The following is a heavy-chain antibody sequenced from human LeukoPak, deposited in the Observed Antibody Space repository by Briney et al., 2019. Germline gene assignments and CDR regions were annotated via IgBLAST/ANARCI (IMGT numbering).Heavy chain of an antibody. Sequence: SVKVSCKASGRTFSSYAISWVRQAPGQGLEWMGGIIPIFGTANYAQKFQGRVTITADESTSTAYMELSSLRSEDTAVYYCALHSSSWTYNWFDPWGQGTLVTVSS. J-gene: IGHJ5*02. V-gene: IGHV1-69*01. CDR2: IIPIFGTA. CDR3: ALHSSSWTYNWFDP. CDR1: GRTFSSYA. D-gene: IGHD6-13*01.